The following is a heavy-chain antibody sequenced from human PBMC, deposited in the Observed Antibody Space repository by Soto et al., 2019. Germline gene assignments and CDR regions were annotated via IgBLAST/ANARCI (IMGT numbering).Heavy chain of an antibody. CDR2: IIPIFGTA. V-gene: IGHV1-69*06. CDR1: GGTSSSYA. J-gene: IGHJ5*02. D-gene: IGHD3-22*01. CDR3: ARVYYDSSGSPFGP. Sequence: ASVKVSCKASGGTSSSYAISWVRQAPGQGLEWMGGIIPIFGTANYAQKFQGRVTITADKSTSTAYMELSSLRSEDTAVYYCARVYYDSSGSPFGPWGQGTLFTAS.